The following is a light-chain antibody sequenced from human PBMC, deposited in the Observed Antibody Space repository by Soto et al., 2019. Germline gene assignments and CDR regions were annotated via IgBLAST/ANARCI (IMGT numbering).Light chain of an antibody. CDR2: DAS. CDR1: QSVSSS. CDR3: QQRTNWPVT. Sequence: EIVLTQSPATLSLSPGERATLSCSASQSVSSSLAWYQQKPGQAPRLLIFDASDRATGIPARFSGSGSGTDFALTISRLEPEDFAVYYCQQRTNWPVTFGQGTKVELK. J-gene: IGKJ1*01. V-gene: IGKV3-11*01.